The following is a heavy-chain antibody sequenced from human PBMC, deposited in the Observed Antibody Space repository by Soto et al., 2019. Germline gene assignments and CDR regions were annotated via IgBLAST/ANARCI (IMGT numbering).Heavy chain of an antibody. D-gene: IGHD6-13*01. V-gene: IGHV3-15*07. CDR2: IKSKTDGGRI. Sequence: EVQLVESGGGLVEPGGSLRLSCAASDFSFTNAWMNWVRQAPGKGLEWVGRIKSKTDGGRIDYSAPVKGRFTISRDDSKNSLYLEMNTLKTEDTAVYYCTAGYMKAYGVDVWGQGTTVTVPS. CDR3: TAGYMKAYGVDV. CDR1: DFSFTNAW. J-gene: IGHJ6*02.